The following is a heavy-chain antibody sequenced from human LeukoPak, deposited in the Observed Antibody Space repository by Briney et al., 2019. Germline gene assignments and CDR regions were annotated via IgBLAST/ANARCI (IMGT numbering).Heavy chain of an antibody. J-gene: IGHJ4*02. CDR1: GGTFSSYA. V-gene: IGHV1-69*05. D-gene: IGHD3-22*01. CDR3: ATGGYYDSSGYYYSFGY. CDR2: IIPIFGTA. Sequence: GASVKVSCKASGGTFSSYAISWVRQAPGQGLEWMGGIIPIFGTANYAQKFQGRVTITTDESTSTAYMELSSLRSEDTAVYYCATGGYYDSSGYYYSFGYWGQGTLVTVSS.